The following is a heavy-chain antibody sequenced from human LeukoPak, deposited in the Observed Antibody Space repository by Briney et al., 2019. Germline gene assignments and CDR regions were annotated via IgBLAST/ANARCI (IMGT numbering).Heavy chain of an antibody. Sequence: GRSLRLSCAASGFTFSSYAMHWVRQAPGKGLEWVAVISYDGSNKYYADSVKGRFTISGDNSKNTLYLQMNSLRAEDTAVYYCAKAPEYSSGPDIWGQGTMVTVSS. CDR1: GFTFSSYA. CDR3: AKAPEYSSGPDI. J-gene: IGHJ3*02. V-gene: IGHV3-30-3*01. D-gene: IGHD6-19*01. CDR2: ISYDGSNK.